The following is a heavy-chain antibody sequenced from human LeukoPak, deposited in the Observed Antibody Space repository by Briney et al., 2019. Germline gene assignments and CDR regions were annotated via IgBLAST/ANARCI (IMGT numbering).Heavy chain of an antibody. V-gene: IGHV4-59*01. Sequence: PSETLSLTCTVSGGSISTYYWSWIRQPPGKGLEWLGYIFYTGSTNYNPSLKSRVTMSIDTSKNQFSLKLSSVTAADTAVYYCASPGIVAAGTDRGFDYWGQGTLVTVSS. CDR2: IFYTGST. CDR3: ASPGIVAAGTDRGFDY. D-gene: IGHD6-13*01. J-gene: IGHJ4*02. CDR1: GGSISTYY.